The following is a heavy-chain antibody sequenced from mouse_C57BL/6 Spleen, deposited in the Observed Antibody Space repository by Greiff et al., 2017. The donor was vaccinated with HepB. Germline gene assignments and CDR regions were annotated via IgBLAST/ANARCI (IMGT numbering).Heavy chain of an antibody. CDR2: IDPSDSYT. Sequence: QVQLQQPGAELVKPGASVKLSCKASGYTFTSYWMQWVKQRPGQGLEWIGEIDPSDSYTNYNQKFKGKATLTVDTSSSTAYMQLSSLTSEDSAVYYCARSYYGSSPPSWFAYWGQGTLVTVSA. D-gene: IGHD1-1*01. V-gene: IGHV1-50*01. J-gene: IGHJ3*01. CDR1: GYTFTSYW. CDR3: ARSYYGSSPPSWFAY.